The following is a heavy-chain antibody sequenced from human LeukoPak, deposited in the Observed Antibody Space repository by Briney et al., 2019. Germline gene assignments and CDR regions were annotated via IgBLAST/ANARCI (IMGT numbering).Heavy chain of an antibody. CDR1: GYTFTGYY. CDR3: ARGRIRYDDYSSGWFVFFEF. Sequence: GASVKVSCKASGYTFTGYYMHWVRQAPGQGLEWMGWISAYNGHTNYAQKFQGRVTMTTDTSTSTAYMELSSLRSEDTALYYCARGRIRYDDYSSGWFVFFEFWGQGSLVTVSS. V-gene: IGHV1-18*04. D-gene: IGHD6-19*01. CDR2: ISAYNGHT. J-gene: IGHJ4*02.